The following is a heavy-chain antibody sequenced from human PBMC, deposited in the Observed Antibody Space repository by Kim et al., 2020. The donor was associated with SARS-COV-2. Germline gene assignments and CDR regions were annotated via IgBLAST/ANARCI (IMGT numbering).Heavy chain of an antibody. Sequence: ASVKVSCKASGYTFTNYGFSWVRQAPGQGLEWMGWISIYNGNTNYAQNLQGRVTMTTDTSTSTAYMELRSLRSDDTAVYYCATGNTGNYYADYWGQGALVTVSS. D-gene: IGHD1-26*01. CDR1: GYTFTNYG. V-gene: IGHV1-18*04. CDR3: ATGNTGNYYADY. CDR2: ISIYNGNT. J-gene: IGHJ4*02.